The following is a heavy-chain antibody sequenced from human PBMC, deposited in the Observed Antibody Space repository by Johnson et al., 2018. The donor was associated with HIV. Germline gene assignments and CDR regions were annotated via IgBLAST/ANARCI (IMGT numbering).Heavy chain of an antibody. CDR1: GSTFGSYG. Sequence: VQLVESGGGVAQPGRSLRLSCAAFGSTFGSYGMSWVRHVPGKGLERVPGITWNGGSTGYAESVQRSFTISTHMAKNTLFLQMNSLRTEDTAVYSCARDLRFDRLVQGRVIISGVFDMWGQGTVVHVSS. V-gene: IGHV3-20*04. CDR3: ARDLRFDRLVQGRVIISGVFDM. D-gene: IGHD3-10*01. J-gene: IGHJ3*02. CDR2: ITWNGGST.